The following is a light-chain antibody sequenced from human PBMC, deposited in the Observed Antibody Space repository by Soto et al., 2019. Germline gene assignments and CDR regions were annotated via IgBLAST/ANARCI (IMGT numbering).Light chain of an antibody. J-gene: IGKJ1*01. Sequence: DIRMTQSASTLSASFGDRVTITCRASQSIGSWLAWYQQKPGKAPNLLIYDASSLESGVPSRFSGSGSGTEFTLTISSLKPDDFATYYCQQYNSYSTFGQGTKVDIK. CDR1: QSIGSW. V-gene: IGKV1-5*01. CDR2: DAS. CDR3: QQYNSYST.